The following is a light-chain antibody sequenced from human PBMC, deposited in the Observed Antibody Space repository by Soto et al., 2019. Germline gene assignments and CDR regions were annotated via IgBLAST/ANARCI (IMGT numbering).Light chain of an antibody. CDR3: QQYNSYSPLT. Sequence: SQMPPSQYTLSAAVLYILQITFLASQSISRWLAWYQQKPGKAPQALIYDASSLKSGVPSRFSGNGSGTEFTLTISSLQPDDFATYYCQQYNSYSPLTFGGGTTGAI. J-gene: IGKJ4*01. V-gene: IGKV1-5*01. CDR1: QSISRW. CDR2: DAS.